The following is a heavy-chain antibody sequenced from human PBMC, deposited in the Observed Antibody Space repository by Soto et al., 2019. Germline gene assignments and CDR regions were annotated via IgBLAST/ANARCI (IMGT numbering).Heavy chain of an antibody. V-gene: IGHV1-18*04. J-gene: IGHJ4*02. CDR1: GNIFTNHG. D-gene: IGHD3-22*01. CDR3: ATAYYYDSSGSDPYYFDY. Sequence: ASVKVSCKASGNIFTNHGITWVRQAPGQGLEWMGWISAYTGNTNYVQKLQGRVTMTIDTSTRTAYMELRSLVSDDTAMYYCATAYYYDSSGSDPYYFDYWGQGTLVTVSS. CDR2: ISAYTGNT.